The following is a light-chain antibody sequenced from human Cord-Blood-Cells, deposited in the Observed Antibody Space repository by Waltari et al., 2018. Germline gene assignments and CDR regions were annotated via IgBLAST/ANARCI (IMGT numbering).Light chain of an antibody. CDR2: GAS. J-gene: IGKJ1*01. V-gene: IGKV3-15*01. CDR1: QGVSSK. CDR3: QQYNNWPRT. Sequence: EIVITQSPATLSVSPGERATLSCRASQGVSSKLAWYQQKPGQAPRLLTYGASTRATGIPARFSGSGSGTEFTLTISSLQSEDFAVYYCQQYNNWPRTFGQGTKVEIK.